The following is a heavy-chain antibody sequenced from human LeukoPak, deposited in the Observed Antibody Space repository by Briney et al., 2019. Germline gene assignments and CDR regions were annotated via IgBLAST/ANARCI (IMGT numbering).Heavy chain of an antibody. CDR1: GFTFSSYS. Sequence: GGSLRLSCAASGFTFSSYSMNWVRQAPGEGLRWVSSISSSSNYIYYADSVKGRFTISRDNAKNSLYLQMNSLRAEDTALYYCARWRQYDYGFFDPWGQGTLVTVSS. V-gene: IGHV3-21*04. CDR3: ARWRQYDYGFFDP. CDR2: ISSSSNYI. J-gene: IGHJ5*02. D-gene: IGHD4/OR15-4a*01.